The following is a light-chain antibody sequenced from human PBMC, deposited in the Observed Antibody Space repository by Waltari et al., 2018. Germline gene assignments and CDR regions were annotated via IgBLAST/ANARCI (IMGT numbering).Light chain of an antibody. CDR3: QQRSNWPPSLT. V-gene: IGKV3-11*01. Sequence: EIVLTQSPATLSLSPGERATLSCRASQSVSSNLAWYQQKPGQAPRPPIYDASNRATGIPARLSGSGSGTDFTLTISSLGPEDFAVYYCQQRSNWPPSLTFGGGTKVEIK. CDR2: DAS. J-gene: IGKJ4*01. CDR1: QSVSSN.